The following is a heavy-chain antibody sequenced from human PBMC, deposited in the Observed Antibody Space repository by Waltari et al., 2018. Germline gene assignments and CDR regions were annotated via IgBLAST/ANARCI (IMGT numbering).Heavy chain of an antibody. CDR3: ARAPILIYFDY. V-gene: IGHV4-39*07. CDR1: GGSISSSSYY. D-gene: IGHD3-9*01. J-gene: IGHJ4*02. CDR2: IYYSGST. Sequence: QLQLQESGPGLVKPSETLSLPCTVSGGSISSSSYYWGWIRQPPGKGLEWIGSIYYSGSTYYNPSLKSRVTISVDTSKNQFSLKLSSVTAADTAVYYCARAPILIYFDYWGQGTLVTVSS.